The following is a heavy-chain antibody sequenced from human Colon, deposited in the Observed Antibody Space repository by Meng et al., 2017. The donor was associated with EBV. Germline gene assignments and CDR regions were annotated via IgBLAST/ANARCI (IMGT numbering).Heavy chain of an antibody. D-gene: IGHD1-26*01. CDR3: ARGKQDAWELLAY. CDR1: GVSISSNIR. Sequence: PREPGRGWVKRSGTRPLTCGVSGVSISSNIRWTWVRQPPGKGLEWIGDIDDSGSTNYNPSLNSRISISLDKSKNHFSLKVNSVTAADTAVYYCARGKQDAWELLAYWGQGALVTVSS. J-gene: IGHJ4*02. CDR2: IDDSGST. V-gene: IGHV4-4*02.